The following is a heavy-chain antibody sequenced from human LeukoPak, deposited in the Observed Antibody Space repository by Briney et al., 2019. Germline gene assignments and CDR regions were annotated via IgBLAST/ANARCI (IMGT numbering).Heavy chain of an antibody. D-gene: IGHD3-16*01. Sequence: GGSLRLSCAASGFTFSSYDMPWARQATGKGLEWVSAIGIAGDTYYPASVKGRFTISRENAKNSLYLQMNSLRAGDTAVYYCARGGIGPRFGGFDYWGQGILVIVSS. CDR1: GFTFSSYD. J-gene: IGHJ4*02. CDR3: ARGGIGPRFGGFDY. CDR2: IGIAGDT. V-gene: IGHV3-13*01.